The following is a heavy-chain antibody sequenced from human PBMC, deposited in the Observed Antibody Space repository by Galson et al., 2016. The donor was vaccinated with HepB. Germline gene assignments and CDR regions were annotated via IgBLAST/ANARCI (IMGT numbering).Heavy chain of an antibody. CDR1: GYSFTSYF. D-gene: IGHD5-12*01. J-gene: IGHJ3*02. V-gene: IGHV1-46*01. Sequence: SVKVSCKASGYSFTSYFMHWVRQAPGQGLEWMGIINPNGGSTTYAQKFQGRVTMTRDTSTSTVYMAMSSLTSEDTAVYYCARAGLRIRAFDIWGQGTLVRVSS. CDR3: ARAGLRIRAFDI. CDR2: INPNGGST.